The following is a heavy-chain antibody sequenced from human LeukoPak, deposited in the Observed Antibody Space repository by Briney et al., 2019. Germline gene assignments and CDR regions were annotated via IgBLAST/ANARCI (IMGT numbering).Heavy chain of an antibody. D-gene: IGHD3-3*01. CDR2: IYTSGST. Sequence: SETLSLTCTVSGGSISSYYWSWIRQPAGKGLEWIGRIYTSGSTNYNPSLKSRVTMSVDTSKNQFSLKLSSVAAADTAVYYCAREPTIFGSYNWFDPGAREPWSPSPQ. J-gene: IGHJ5*02. CDR1: GGSISSYY. V-gene: IGHV4-4*07. CDR3: AREPTIFGSYNWFDP.